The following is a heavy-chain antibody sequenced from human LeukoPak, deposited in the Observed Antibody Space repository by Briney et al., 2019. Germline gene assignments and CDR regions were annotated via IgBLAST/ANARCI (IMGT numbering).Heavy chain of an antibody. Sequence: ASVKVSCKASGYTFSSYALNWVRQAPGDGLEWMGWINTKTGNPTHAQDFTGRFAFSLDTSVSTAYLHIANLRAEDTAVYYCAGPSAGANDAFDVWGQGTMVTVSS. J-gene: IGHJ3*01. CDR1: GYTFSSYA. D-gene: IGHD1-26*01. V-gene: IGHV7-4-1*01. CDR2: INTKTGNP. CDR3: AGPSAGANDAFDV.